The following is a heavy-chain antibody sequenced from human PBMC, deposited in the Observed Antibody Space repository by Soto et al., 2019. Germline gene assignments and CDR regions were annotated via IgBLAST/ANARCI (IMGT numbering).Heavy chain of an antibody. Sequence: QVQLVQSGAEVKKPGSSVKVSCKASGGTFSSYAISWVRQAPGQGLEWMGGIIPIFGTANYAQKFQGRVTMIAQESPSTAYMELSSLKSEGMDVYYCARGVDYDHYVFDYSGQGTLLTVSS. CDR1: GGTFSSYA. V-gene: IGHV1-69*01. J-gene: IGHJ4*02. CDR2: IIPIFGTA. D-gene: IGHD4-17*01. CDR3: ARGVDYDHYVFDY.